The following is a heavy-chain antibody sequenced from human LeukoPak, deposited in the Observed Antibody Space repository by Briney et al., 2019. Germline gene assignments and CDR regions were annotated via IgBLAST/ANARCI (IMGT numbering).Heavy chain of an antibody. D-gene: IGHD6-13*01. J-gene: IGHJ4*02. CDR1: GFTFSSYT. V-gene: IGHV3-64*04. CDR3: AKVEASSWYRRGYYFDY. Sequence: GGSLRLSCSASGFTFSSYTMHWVRQAPGKGLEYVSAIRSNGGSPYYADSVKGRFTISRDNSKNTLYLQMNSLRAEDTAVYYCAKVEASSWYRRGYYFDYWGQGTLVTVSS. CDR2: IRSNGGSP.